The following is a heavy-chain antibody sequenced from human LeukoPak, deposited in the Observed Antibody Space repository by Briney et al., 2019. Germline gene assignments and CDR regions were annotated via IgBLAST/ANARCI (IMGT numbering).Heavy chain of an antibody. CDR1: GGSFSAYY. V-gene: IGHV4-34*01. CDR2: IEHSGSA. D-gene: IGHD2-2*01. Sequence: SETLSLTCGVYGGSFSAYYWSWVRQPPGKGLEWIGEIEHSGSANYNSSLKPRVTLSVDTSKKTFSLRLTSVTAADTAVYFCARVRTSRLLGYLYMDAWGKGATVTVSS. CDR3: ARVRTSRLLGYLYMDA. J-gene: IGHJ6*03.